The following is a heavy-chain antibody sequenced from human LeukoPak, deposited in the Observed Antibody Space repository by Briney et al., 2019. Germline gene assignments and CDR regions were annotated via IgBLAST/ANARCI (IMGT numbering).Heavy chain of an antibody. CDR2: IYYSGST. CDR1: GGPISSYY. Sequence: SETLSLTCTVSGGPISSYYWSWIRQPPGKGLEWIGYIYYSGSTNYNPSLKSRVTISVDTSKNQFSLKLSSVTAADTAVYYCARYGVVLDYWGQGTLVTVSS. CDR3: ARYGVVLDY. D-gene: IGHD4-17*01. J-gene: IGHJ4*02. V-gene: IGHV4-59*01.